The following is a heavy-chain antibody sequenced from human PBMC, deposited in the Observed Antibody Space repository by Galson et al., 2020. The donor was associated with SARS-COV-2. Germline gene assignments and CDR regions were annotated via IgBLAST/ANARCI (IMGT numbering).Heavy chain of an antibody. D-gene: IGHD3-22*01. V-gene: IGHV4-30-4*01. CDR3: ARGDLTRIFMIAVVTGAFDI. Sequence: ETSETLSLTCTVSGGSISSGDYYWSWIRQPPGKGLEWIGYIYYSGTTYYNPSLKSRVTISVDTSKNQFSLKLSSVTAADTAVYYCARGDLTRIFMIAVVTGAFDIWGQGTKVTVSS. J-gene: IGHJ3*02. CDR2: IYYSGTT. CDR1: GGSISSGDYY.